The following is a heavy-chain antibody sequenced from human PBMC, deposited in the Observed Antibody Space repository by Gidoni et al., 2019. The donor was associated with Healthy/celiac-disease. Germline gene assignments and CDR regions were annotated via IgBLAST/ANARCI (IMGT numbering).Heavy chain of an antibody. Sequence: EVQLVESGGGLVQPGGSLRLSCAASGFTFSSYWMSWVRQAPGKGLEWVANIKQDGSEKYYVDSVKGRFTISRDNAKNSLYLQMNSLRAEDTAVYYCARRYYDSSGYYAFGAYFQHWGQGTLVTVSS. J-gene: IGHJ1*01. D-gene: IGHD3-22*01. CDR3: ARRYYDSSGYYAFGAYFQH. CDR1: GFTFSSYW. CDR2: IKQDGSEK. V-gene: IGHV3-7*01.